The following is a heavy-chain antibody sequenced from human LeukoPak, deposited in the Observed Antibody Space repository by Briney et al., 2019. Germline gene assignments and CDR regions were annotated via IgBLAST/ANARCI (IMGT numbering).Heavy chain of an antibody. CDR2: FDPEDGET. V-gene: IGHV1-24*01. CDR3: ATGRGFYGGNSEYYFDY. J-gene: IGHJ4*02. CDR1: GYTLTELS. Sequence: ASVKVSCKVSGYTLTELSMHWVRQAPGKGPEWMGGFDPEDGETIYAQKFQGRVTMTEDTSTDTAYMELSSLRSEDTAVYYCATGRGFYGGNSEYYFDYWGQGTLVTVSS. D-gene: IGHD4-23*01.